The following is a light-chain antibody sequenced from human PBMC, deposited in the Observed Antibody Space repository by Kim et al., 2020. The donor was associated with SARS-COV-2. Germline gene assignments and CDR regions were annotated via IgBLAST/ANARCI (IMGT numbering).Light chain of an antibody. CDR2: PTF. Sequence: DIQMTQSPPSLSASVGDRVTITCRTSQKINNYLNWYQQRPGEAPKLLISPTFSLQSGVPSRFSASGSGTDFSLTISSLQPEDFATYYCQQTYNTPPTFGQGTKLEI. CDR3: QQTYNTPPT. CDR1: QKINNY. V-gene: IGKV1-39*01. J-gene: IGKJ2*01.